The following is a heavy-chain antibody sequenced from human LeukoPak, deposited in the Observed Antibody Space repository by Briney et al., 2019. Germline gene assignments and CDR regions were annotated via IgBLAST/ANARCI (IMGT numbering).Heavy chain of an antibody. CDR1: GGSISSGSYY. Sequence: KSSETLSLTCTVSGGSISSGSYYWSWIRQPAGKGLEWIGRIYTSGSTNYNPSLKSRVTISVDTSKNQFSLMLSSVTAADTAVYYCARDHYDSSGYPYDAFDIWGQGTMVTVSS. CDR3: ARDHYDSSGYPYDAFDI. CDR2: IYTSGST. V-gene: IGHV4-61*02. D-gene: IGHD3-22*01. J-gene: IGHJ3*02.